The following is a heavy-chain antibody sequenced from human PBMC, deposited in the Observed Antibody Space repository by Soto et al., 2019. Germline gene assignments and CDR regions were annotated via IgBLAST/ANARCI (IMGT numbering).Heavy chain of an antibody. Sequence: SETLSLTCTVSGGSISSYYWSWIRQPPGKGLEWIGYIYYSGSTNYNPSLKSRVTISVDTSKNQFSLKLSSVTAADTAVYYCAREGYSSILYRAPDGMDVWGQGTTVTVSS. CDR2: IYYSGST. CDR1: GGSISSYY. CDR3: AREGYSSILYRAPDGMDV. J-gene: IGHJ6*02. V-gene: IGHV4-59*01. D-gene: IGHD6-13*01.